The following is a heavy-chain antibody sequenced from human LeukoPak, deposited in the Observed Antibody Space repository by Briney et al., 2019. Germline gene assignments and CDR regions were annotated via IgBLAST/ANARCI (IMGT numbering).Heavy chain of an antibody. Sequence: MASETLSLTCTVYGGSFSGYYWSWIRQPPGKGLEWIGEINHSGSTNYSPSLKSRITISVDKSKNHFSLKLTSVTAADTAIYYCAAAAVAVDYWGQGTLVTVSS. V-gene: IGHV4-34*01. CDR3: AAAAVAVDY. CDR2: INHSGST. D-gene: IGHD6-19*01. CDR1: GGSFSGYY. J-gene: IGHJ4*02.